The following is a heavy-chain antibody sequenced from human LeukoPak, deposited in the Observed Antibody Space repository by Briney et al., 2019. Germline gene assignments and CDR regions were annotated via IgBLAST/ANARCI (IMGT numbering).Heavy chain of an antibody. CDR1: AFTFSNYT. V-gene: IGHV3-21*01. J-gene: IGHJ4*02. CDR2: ISSSSTYI. D-gene: IGHD3-22*01. Sequence: GGSLRLSCAASAFTFSNYTMNWVRQAPGKGLEWLSSISSSSTYIYYPDTVQGRFTMSRDSADNSLYLQMHSLRAEDTAVYYCARDWARGNSGYNDFWGKGTLVTVSS. CDR3: ARDWARGNSGYNDF.